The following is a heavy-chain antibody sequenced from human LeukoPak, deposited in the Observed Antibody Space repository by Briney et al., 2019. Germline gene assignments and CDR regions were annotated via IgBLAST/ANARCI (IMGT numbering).Heavy chain of an antibody. D-gene: IGHD2-2*01. V-gene: IGHV1-2*02. CDR1: GYTFTGYY. J-gene: IGHJ4*02. Sequence: GASVKVSCKASGYTFTGYYMHWVRQAPGQRLEWMGWINPNSGGTNYAQKFQGRVTMTRDTSIRTAYMELNRLRSDDTAMYYCARNGYCSTTSCFPLHYWGQGTLVTVSS. CDR3: ARNGYCSTTSCFPLHY. CDR2: INPNSGGT.